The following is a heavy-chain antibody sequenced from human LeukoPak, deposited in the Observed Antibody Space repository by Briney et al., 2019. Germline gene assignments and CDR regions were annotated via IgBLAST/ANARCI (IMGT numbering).Heavy chain of an antibody. V-gene: IGHV1-2*04. CDR3: ARAGIVGAPRPYYYYGMDV. CDR2: INPNSGGT. J-gene: IGHJ6*02. CDR1: GYTFTGYY. D-gene: IGHD1-26*01. Sequence: VASVKVSCKASGYTFTGYYMHWVRQAPGQGLEWMGRINPNSGGTNYAQKFQGWVTMTRDTSISTAYMELSRLRSDDTAVYYCARAGIVGAPRPYYYYGMDVWGQGTTVTVSS.